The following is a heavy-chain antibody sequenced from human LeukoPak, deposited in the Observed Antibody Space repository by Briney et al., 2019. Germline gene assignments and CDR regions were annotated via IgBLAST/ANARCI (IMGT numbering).Heavy chain of an antibody. CDR3: AKDQRGCSGGSCYPYYYYMDV. D-gene: IGHD2-15*01. CDR2: ISGSGGST. J-gene: IGHJ6*03. CDR1: GFTFSSYA. V-gene: IGHV3-23*01. Sequence: PGGSLRLSCAASGFTFSSYAMSWVRQAPGKGLEWVSAISGSGGSTYYADSVKGRFTISRDNSKNTLYLQMNSLRAEDTAVYYCAKDQRGCSGGSCYPYYYYMDVWGKGTTVTVSS.